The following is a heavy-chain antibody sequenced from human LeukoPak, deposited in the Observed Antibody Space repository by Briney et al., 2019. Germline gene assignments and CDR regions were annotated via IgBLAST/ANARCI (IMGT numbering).Heavy chain of an antibody. Sequence: GASVTVSCKASGYTFTNYDINWVRQATGQGLEWMGWMNPNSGNTGYAQKFQGRVTMTRNTSISTAYMELSSLRSEDTAVYYCARGILWFGDDVWGKGTTVTISS. CDR3: ARGILWFGDDV. J-gene: IGHJ6*04. CDR2: MNPNSGNT. V-gene: IGHV1-8*01. CDR1: GYTFTNYD. D-gene: IGHD3-10*01.